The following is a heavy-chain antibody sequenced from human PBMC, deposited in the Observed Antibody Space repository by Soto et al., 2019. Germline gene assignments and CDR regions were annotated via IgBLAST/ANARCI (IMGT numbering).Heavy chain of an antibody. CDR1: GFTVSSNY. Sequence: EVQLVESGGGLVQPGGSLRLSCAASGFTVSSNYMSWVRQAPGKGLEWVSVIYSGGSTYYADSVKGRFTISRHNSKNTLYLQMNSLRAEDAAVYYWARDSSGYWYYFDYWGQGTLVTVSS. CDR2: IYSGGST. CDR3: ARDSSGYWYYFDY. V-gene: IGHV3-53*04. D-gene: IGHD3-22*01. J-gene: IGHJ4*02.